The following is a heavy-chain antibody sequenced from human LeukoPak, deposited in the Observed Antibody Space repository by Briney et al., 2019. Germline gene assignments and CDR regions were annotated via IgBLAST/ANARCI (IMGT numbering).Heavy chain of an antibody. CDR1: GGTFSSYA. V-gene: IGHV1-69*05. CDR3: ARFQEGWFDP. Sequence: GASVKVSCKASGGTFSSYAISWVRQAPGQGLEWMGGIIPIFGTANYAQKFQGRVTITTDESTSTAYVELSSLRSEDTAVYYCARFQEGWFDPWGQGTLVTVSS. J-gene: IGHJ5*02. CDR2: IIPIFGTA.